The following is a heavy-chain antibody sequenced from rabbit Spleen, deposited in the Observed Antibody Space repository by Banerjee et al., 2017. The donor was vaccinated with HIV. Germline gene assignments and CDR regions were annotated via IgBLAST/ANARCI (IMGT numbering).Heavy chain of an antibody. CDR2: VYTGSGDT. CDR1: GFDSSTYG. CDR3: ARDTGTSFSTYGMDL. V-gene: IGHV1S45*01. D-gene: IGHD7-1*01. J-gene: IGHJ6*01. Sequence: QEQLVESGGGPVQPGGSLKLSCKASGFDSSTYGVNWVRQAPGKGLEWIGCVYTGSGDTYYASWAKGRFTISKTSSTTVTLQMTSLTAADTATYFCARDTGTSFSTYGMDLWGPGTLVTVS.